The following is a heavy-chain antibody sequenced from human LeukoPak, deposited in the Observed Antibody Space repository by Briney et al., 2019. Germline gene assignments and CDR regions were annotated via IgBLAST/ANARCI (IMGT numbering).Heavy chain of an antibody. Sequence: GRSLRLSCAASGFTFDDYAMHWVRQAPGKGLEWVSGISWNSGGIGYADSVKGRFTISRDNAKNSLYLQMNSLRAEDTALYYCAKDNEWELREFDYWGQGTLVTVSS. J-gene: IGHJ4*02. V-gene: IGHV3-9*01. CDR1: GFTFDDYA. CDR3: AKDNEWELREFDY. CDR2: ISWNSGGI. D-gene: IGHD1-26*01.